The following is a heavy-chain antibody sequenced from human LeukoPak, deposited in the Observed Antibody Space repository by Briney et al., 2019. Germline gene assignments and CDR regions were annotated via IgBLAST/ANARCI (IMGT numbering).Heavy chain of an antibody. V-gene: IGHV3-69-1*01. CDR1: GFNFSAYS. J-gene: IGHJ6*03. CDR3: ARGGFNMVRGVIIPPNSYFYYMDI. Sequence: GGSLRLSCAASGFNFSAYSMNWVRQAPGKGLEWVSSITSGDFVYFADALKGRFTISRDNAKSSLYLEMNSLRADDTAVYYCARGGFNMVRGVIIPPNSYFYYMDIWGKGTTVTVSS. CDR2: ITSGDFV. D-gene: IGHD3-10*01.